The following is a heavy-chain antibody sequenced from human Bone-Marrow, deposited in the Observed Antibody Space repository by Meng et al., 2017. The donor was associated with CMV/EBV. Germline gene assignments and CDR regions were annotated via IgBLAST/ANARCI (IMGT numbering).Heavy chain of an antibody. D-gene: IGHD1-26*01. CDR1: GFTFSSYG. V-gene: IGHV3-30*02. Sequence: GESLKISCAASGFTFSSYGMHWVRQAPGKGLEWVAFIRYDGSNKYYADSVKGRFTISRDNSKNTLYLQMNSLRAEDTAVYYCAKDAWGLDYFDYWGQGPLVTVSS. CDR2: IRYDGSNK. CDR3: AKDAWGLDYFDY. J-gene: IGHJ4*02.